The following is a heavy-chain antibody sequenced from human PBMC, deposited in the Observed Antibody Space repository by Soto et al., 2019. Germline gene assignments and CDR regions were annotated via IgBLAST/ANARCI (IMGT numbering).Heavy chain of an antibody. V-gene: IGHV3-23*01. CDR2: ISGTGGSR. J-gene: IGHJ5*02. CDR3: VKGMIAGNWFDP. CDR1: GFTFSSYP. D-gene: IGHD3-22*01. Sequence: EVQLLESGGGLVQPGGSLRLSCAASGFTFSSYPMRWVRQAQGRGLEWVSAISGTGGSRSYADSVKGRFSISRHNSKNTLYLQMDNVRAEDTAIYYCVKGMIAGNWFDPWGRGSLVTVSS.